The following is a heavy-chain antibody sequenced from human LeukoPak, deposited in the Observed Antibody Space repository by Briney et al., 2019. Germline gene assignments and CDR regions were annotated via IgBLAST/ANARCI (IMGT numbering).Heavy chain of an antibody. V-gene: IGHV3-53*01. CDR3: AKVSTVTTTVTYAFDI. CDR1: GFTVSYNY. D-gene: IGHD4-17*01. J-gene: IGHJ3*02. Sequence: PGGSLRLSCAASGFTVSYNYMSWVRQAPGKGLEWVSVIYSGGSTYYADSVKGRLTISRDNSKNTLYLQMNSLRAEDTAVYYCAKVSTVTTTVTYAFDIWGQGTVVTVSS. CDR2: IYSGGST.